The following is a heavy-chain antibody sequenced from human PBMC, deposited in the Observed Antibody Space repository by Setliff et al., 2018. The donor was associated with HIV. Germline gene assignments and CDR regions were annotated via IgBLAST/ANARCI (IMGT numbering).Heavy chain of an antibody. Sequence: SETLSLTCAVYGGSLSGYYCSWIRQPPGGGLEWIGQINHRGSTIYNPSLKSRVTISVDTSKNQFSLKLNSVTAADTAVYYCARGYCSGGSCYGDTGGYHPFDYWGQGTLVTVSS. J-gene: IGHJ4*02. CDR1: GGSLSGYY. D-gene: IGHD2-15*01. CDR2: INHRGST. CDR3: ARGYCSGGSCYGDTGGYHPFDY. V-gene: IGHV4-34*01.